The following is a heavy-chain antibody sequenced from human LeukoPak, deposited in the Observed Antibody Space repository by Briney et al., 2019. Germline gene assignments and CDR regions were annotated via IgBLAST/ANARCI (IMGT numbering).Heavy chain of an antibody. CDR1: GYTLTSYY. J-gene: IGHJ3*02. V-gene: IGHV1-46*01. D-gene: IGHD6-13*01. CDR2: INPPVGDT. Sequence: ASVKVSCKASGYTLTSYYMHWVRPAPGQGLEWLGIINPPVGDTIYAQKFQGRVTMTRDMSTSTVYMELSSLRSDGTAVYYCARYGFSSSWQGGWHAFDIWGQGTMVTVSS. CDR3: ARYGFSSSWQGGWHAFDI.